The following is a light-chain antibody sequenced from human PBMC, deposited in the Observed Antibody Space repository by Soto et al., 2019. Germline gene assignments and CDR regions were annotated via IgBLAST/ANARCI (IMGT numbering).Light chain of an antibody. J-gene: IGKJ1*01. V-gene: IGKV3-20*01. Sequence: EIVLTQSPGTLCLSPGERATLACRASQFVSSNSLAWYQQQRGQAPRLLIHDASSRATGIPDRFSGSWSGTDFTLTISRLEPEDFAVYYCQQYGSSPTFGQGTKVDIK. CDR3: QQYGSSPT. CDR1: QFVSSNS. CDR2: DAS.